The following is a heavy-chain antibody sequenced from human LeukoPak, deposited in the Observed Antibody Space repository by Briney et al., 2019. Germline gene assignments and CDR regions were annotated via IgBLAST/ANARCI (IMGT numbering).Heavy chain of an antibody. CDR2: IRYDGSNK. CDR1: GFTFSSYG. D-gene: IGHD3-22*01. V-gene: IGHV3-30*02. Sequence: GGSLRLSCAASGFTFSSYGMHWVRQAPGKGLEWVAFIRYDGSNKYYADSVKGRFTISRDNSKNTLYLQMSSLRAEDTAVYYCAKDDAVVITTAFDYWGQGTLVTVSS. J-gene: IGHJ4*02. CDR3: AKDDAVVITTAFDY.